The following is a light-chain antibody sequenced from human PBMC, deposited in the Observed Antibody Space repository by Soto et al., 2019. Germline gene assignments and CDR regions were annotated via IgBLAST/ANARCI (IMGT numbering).Light chain of an antibody. Sequence: IVLTQSPATLSLSPVERGTLSCRASQSVTSNSLAWYQQRPGQAPRLLIHGASSRATGIPDRFSGSGSGTDFTLIINRLEPEDVAIYYCQQYGGSPRITFGQGTRLEIK. V-gene: IGKV3-20*01. CDR1: QSVTSNS. CDR2: GAS. J-gene: IGKJ5*01. CDR3: QQYGGSPRIT.